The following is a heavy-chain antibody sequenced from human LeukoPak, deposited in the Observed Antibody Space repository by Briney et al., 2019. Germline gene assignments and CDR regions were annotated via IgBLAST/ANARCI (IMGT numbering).Heavy chain of an antibody. CDR2: IRSDGSST. V-gene: IGHV3-64*01. D-gene: IGHD6-19*01. Sequence: HTGGSLRLSCVAPGFSFSAYIMHWVRQAPGKGLEYVSAIRSDGSSTFYPNSVKGRFTISRDNSKSTLYLQMGSLRAEDTAVYYCTRRYGGHSGWAGYHDSWGQGTLVTVSS. CDR1: GFSFSAYI. J-gene: IGHJ4*02. CDR3: TRRYGGHSGWAGYHDS.